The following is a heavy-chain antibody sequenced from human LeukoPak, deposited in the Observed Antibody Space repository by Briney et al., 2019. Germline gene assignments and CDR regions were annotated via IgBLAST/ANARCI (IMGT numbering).Heavy chain of an antibody. CDR1: GYTFTSYY. J-gene: IGHJ4*01. CDR3: ARGLAYCGGDCYSGRPIYYFHY. V-gene: IGHV1-46*01. Sequence: ASVKVSCKASGYTFTSYYMHWVRQAPGQGLEWMGIINPSGGSTSYAQKFRGRVTMTRDTSTSTVYMELSSLRSEDTAVYYCARGLAYCGGDCYSGRPIYYFHYWGHGTLVTVSS. D-gene: IGHD2-21*02. CDR2: INPSGGST.